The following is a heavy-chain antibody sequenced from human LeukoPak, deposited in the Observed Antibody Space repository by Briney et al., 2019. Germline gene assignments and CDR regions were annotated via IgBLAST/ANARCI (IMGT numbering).Heavy chain of an antibody. CDR1: GLTFSSYS. V-gene: IGHV3-21*01. CDR3: ARVYTGGWYSRRRSSHAFDI. J-gene: IGHJ3*02. D-gene: IGHD6-19*01. CDR2: IRSSSRYI. Sequence: GRSLSLSCAASGLTFSSYSMNWVRQAPGRGLEWVSSIRSSSRYIYYADSVKARFTISRDTSKNSLYLQMTSLRAEDTAVYYCARVYTGGWYSRRRSSHAFDIWGQGTMVTVSS.